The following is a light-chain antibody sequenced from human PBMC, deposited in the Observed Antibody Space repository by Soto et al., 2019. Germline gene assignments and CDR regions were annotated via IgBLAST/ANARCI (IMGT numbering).Light chain of an antibody. V-gene: IGKV2-28*01. CDR3: MQALQTVT. CDR1: QSLLHSNGYNY. J-gene: IGKJ5*01. CDR2: LGS. Sequence: DIVMTQSPLSLPVTPGEPASISFRSSQSLLHSNGYNYLDWYLQKPGQSPQLLIYLGSNRASGVPDRFSGSGSGTDFTLKISRVEAEDVGVYYCMQALQTVTFGQGTRLAIK.